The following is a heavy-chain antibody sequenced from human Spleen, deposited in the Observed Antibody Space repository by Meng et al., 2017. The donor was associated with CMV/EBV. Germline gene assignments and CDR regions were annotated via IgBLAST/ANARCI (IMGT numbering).Heavy chain of an antibody. V-gene: IGHV3-74*03. J-gene: IGHJ4*02. Sequence: GGSLRLSCAASGVIFGDYWMHWVRQAPGKGLMWVSRIKSDGNSITYAESVKGRFSISRDNAKKTLYLQMNSLRAEDTAVYYCARDSVVLWFGELSGPDYWGQGTLVTVSS. CDR3: ARDSVVLWFGELSGPDY. CDR1: GVIFGDYW. D-gene: IGHD3-10*01. CDR2: IKSDGNSI.